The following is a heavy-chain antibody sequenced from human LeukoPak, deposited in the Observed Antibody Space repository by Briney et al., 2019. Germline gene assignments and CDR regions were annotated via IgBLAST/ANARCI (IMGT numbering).Heavy chain of an antibody. Sequence: ASVKVSCKASGYTFTSYGISWVRQAPGQGLEWMGWISAYNGNTIYAQKLQGRVTMTTDTSTSTAYMELRSMRSDDTAVYYCARDIVVVPAATFSSGWYSYYYGMDVWGQGTTVTASS. J-gene: IGHJ6*02. CDR1: GYTFTSYG. CDR2: ISAYNGNT. CDR3: ARDIVVVPAATFSSGWYSYYYGMDV. D-gene: IGHD2-2*01. V-gene: IGHV1-18*01.